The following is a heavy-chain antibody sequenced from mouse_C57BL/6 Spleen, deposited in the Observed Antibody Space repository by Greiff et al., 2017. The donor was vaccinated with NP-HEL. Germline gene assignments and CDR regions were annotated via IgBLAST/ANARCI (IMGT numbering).Heavy chain of an antibody. D-gene: IGHD1-1*01. CDR2: IYPRSGNT. J-gene: IGHJ2*01. CDR1: GYTFTSYG. Sequence: VQLQQSGAELARPGASVKLSCKASGYTFTSYGISWVKQRTGQGLEWIGEIYPRSGNTYYNEKFKGKATLTADKSSSTAYMELRSLTSEDSAVYVCARIHLPVTTVVATADYWGQGTTLTVSS. CDR3: ARIHLPVTTVVATADY. V-gene: IGHV1-81*01.